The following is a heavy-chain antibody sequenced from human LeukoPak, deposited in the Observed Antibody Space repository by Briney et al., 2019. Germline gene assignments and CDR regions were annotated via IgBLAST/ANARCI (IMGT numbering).Heavy chain of an antibody. V-gene: IGHV1-8*03. CDR1: GCTFTSYD. CDR3: ARGLGYCSSTSCYGIVAFDI. D-gene: IGHD2-2*01. Sequence: ASVKVSCKASGCTFTSYDINWVRQATGQGLEWMGWMNPNSGNTGYAQKFQGRVTITRNTSISTAYMELSSLRSEDTAVYYCARGLGYCSSTSCYGIVAFDIWGQGTMVTVPS. CDR2: MNPNSGNT. J-gene: IGHJ3*02.